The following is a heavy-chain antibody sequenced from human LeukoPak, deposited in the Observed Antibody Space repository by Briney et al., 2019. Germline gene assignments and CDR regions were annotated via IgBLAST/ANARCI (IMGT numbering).Heavy chain of an antibody. J-gene: IGHJ4*02. Sequence: ASVKVSCKASGYTFIGYYLHWVRQAPGQGLEWMGWINPTSGGTNYAQKFQDRVTMTRGTSINTAYMELSRLRSDGTAVYYCARLVGLSTTASYWGQGTLVIVSS. CDR1: GYTFIGYY. CDR2: INPTSGGT. D-gene: IGHD5/OR15-5a*01. CDR3: ARLVGLSTTASY. V-gene: IGHV1-2*02.